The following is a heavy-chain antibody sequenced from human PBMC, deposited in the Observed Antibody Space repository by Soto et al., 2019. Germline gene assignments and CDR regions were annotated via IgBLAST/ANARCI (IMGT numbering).Heavy chain of an antibody. CDR3: ARGPSTSSIGTFDI. CDR1: GGSISSFY. Sequence: QVQLQESGPGLVKPSETLSLTCSVSGGSISSFYWNWIRQPAGKGLERIGRIYRNGHTDYNPSLNSRVTMSVDTSKHQFSLQLSSVTAADTARYYCARGPSTSSIGTFDIWGQGTMVTVSS. V-gene: IGHV4-4*07. J-gene: IGHJ3*02. CDR2: IYRNGHT. D-gene: IGHD6-6*01.